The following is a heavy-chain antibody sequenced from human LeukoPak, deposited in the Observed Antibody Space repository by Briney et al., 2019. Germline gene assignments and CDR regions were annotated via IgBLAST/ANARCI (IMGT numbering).Heavy chain of an antibody. D-gene: IGHD2-21*02. CDR3: ARVLAYCGGDCYSNYYGMDV. CDR2: IWYDGSNK. V-gene: IGHV3-33*01. Sequence: PGGSLRLSCAASGFTFSSYGMHWVRQAPGKGPEWVAVIWYDGSNKYYADSVKGRFTISRDNSKNTLYLQMNSLRAEDTAVYYCARVLAYCGGDCYSNYYGMDVWGQGTTVTVSS. J-gene: IGHJ6*02. CDR1: GFTFSSYG.